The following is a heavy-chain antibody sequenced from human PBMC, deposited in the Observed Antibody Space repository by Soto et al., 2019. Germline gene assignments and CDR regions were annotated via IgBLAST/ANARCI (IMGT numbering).Heavy chain of an antibody. J-gene: IGHJ6*02. CDR1: GGTFSYYA. D-gene: IGHD5-18*01. CDR2: IIPIFGTV. Sequence: QVQLVQSGAEVKKAGSSVKVSCKASGGTFSYYAISCVRQSPGQGLEWMGGIIPIFGTVNYAQKVQGRVTITADESTSRAYMELSSLRSEDPAVYYCARERVDTPMVSHFYGMGVWGQRTRVTVSS. V-gene: IGHV1-69*12. CDR3: ARERVDTPMVSHFYGMGV.